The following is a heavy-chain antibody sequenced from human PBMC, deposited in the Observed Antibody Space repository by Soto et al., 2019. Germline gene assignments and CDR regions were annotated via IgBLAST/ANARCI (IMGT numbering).Heavy chain of an antibody. CDR2: ISYDGSKK. J-gene: IGHJ6*02. Sequence: VQLVESGGGVVQPGRSLRLSCAASGFTFSSYGMHWVRQAPGKGLEWVAVISYDGSKKDYADSVKGRFTISRDNSKNTLSLQMTTLRPEATAVYYFAKSVNLTYAYYYYGMDVWGPGTTVTVSS. CDR1: GFTFSSYG. D-gene: IGHD4-17*01. V-gene: IGHV3-30*18. CDR3: AKSVNLTYAYYYYGMDV.